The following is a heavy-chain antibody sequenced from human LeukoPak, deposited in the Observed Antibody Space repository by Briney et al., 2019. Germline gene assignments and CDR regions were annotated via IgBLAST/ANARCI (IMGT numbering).Heavy chain of an antibody. J-gene: IGHJ5*02. CDR2: MNPNSGNT. D-gene: IGHD3-3*01. Sequence: ASVKVSCKASGYTFTNYDINWVRQATGQGLEWMGWMNPNSGNTAYAQMFQGRVTMTRNTSIRTAYMELSSLRSEDTAVYYCARGLRPSWTWGQGTLVTVSS. V-gene: IGHV1-8*01. CDR1: GYTFTNYD. CDR3: ARGLRPSWT.